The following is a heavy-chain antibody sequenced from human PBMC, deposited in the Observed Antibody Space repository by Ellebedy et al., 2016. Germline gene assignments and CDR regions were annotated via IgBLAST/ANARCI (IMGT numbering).Heavy chain of an antibody. CDR1: GFTFSSYS. CDR2: ISSSSSYI. Sequence: GESLKISXAASGFTFSSYSMNWVRQAPGKGLEWVSSISSSSSYIYYADSVKGRFTISRDNAKNSLYLQMNSLRAEDTAVYYCAAIVVVITHSGMDVWGQGTTVTVSS. CDR3: AAIVVVITHSGMDV. D-gene: IGHD3-22*01. J-gene: IGHJ6*02. V-gene: IGHV3-21*01.